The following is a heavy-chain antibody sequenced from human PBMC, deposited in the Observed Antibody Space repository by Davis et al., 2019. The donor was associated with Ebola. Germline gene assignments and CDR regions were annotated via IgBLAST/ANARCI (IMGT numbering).Heavy chain of an antibody. J-gene: IGHJ3*02. CDR2: LSQDESEK. V-gene: IGHV3-7*01. Sequence: GESLKISCVASEFTFGNYWMTWVRQVPGKGLEWVASLSQDESEKRYVDSVKGRFTISRDNAKDSLYLQMNSLRVEDTAVYYCVSLVVTSDIAFDMWGQGTMVTVSS. CDR1: EFTFGNYW. D-gene: IGHD2-15*01. CDR3: VSLVVTSDIAFDM.